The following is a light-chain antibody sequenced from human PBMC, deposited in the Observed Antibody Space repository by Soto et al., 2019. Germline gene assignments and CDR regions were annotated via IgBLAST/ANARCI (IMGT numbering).Light chain of an antibody. Sequence: EIVLTQSPGTLSLSPGERATLSCMASQSGRAKYLAWYQQKPGQPPRLLIYASSNRASGVPDRFSGSGSGADFTLTISRLEPEDFAVYYCQNYGSSWTFGQGTKVEIK. CDR2: ASS. J-gene: IGKJ1*01. V-gene: IGKV3-20*01. CDR3: QNYGSSWT. CDR1: QSGRAKY.